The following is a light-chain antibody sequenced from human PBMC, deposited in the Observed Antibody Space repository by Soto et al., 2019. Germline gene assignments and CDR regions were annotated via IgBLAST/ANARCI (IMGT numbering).Light chain of an antibody. CDR3: QHLSTSPFS. V-gene: IGKV1-9*01. CDR1: QDISTS. J-gene: IGKJ2*03. Sequence: DIQLTQSPSFLSASVGDRVTVSCRASQDISTSLAWFQQKAGKVPLLLVYPASTLQDGVTSRFSGSGSGTYFTLTINNLQAEDFATYYCQHLSTSPFSFGPGTKLDIK. CDR2: PAS.